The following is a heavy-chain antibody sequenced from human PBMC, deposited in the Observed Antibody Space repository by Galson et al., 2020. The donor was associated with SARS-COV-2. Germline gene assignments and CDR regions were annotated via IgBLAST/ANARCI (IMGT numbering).Heavy chain of an antibody. CDR2: IHYSGST. CDR3: AGSRFYSRHYYGWDV. CDR1: GGSITSNY. Sequence: ETSETLSLTCTVSGGSITSNYWSWIRQPPGKGLEWIGFIHYSGSTNYNPSLKSRVTISIDTSKNQFSLRLSSVTAADTAVYYCAGSRFYSRHYYGWDVWGKGTTVTVAS. J-gene: IGHJ6*04. V-gene: IGHV4-59*01. D-gene: IGHD2-15*01.